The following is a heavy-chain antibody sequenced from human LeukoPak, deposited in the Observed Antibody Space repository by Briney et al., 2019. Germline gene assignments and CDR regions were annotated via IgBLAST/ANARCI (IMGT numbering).Heavy chain of an antibody. CDR3: AGGPITMIVSGDYAFDI. CDR1: GGSISSYY. D-gene: IGHD3-22*01. V-gene: IGHV4-59*13. Sequence: SETLSLTCTVSGGSISSYYRSWIRQPPGKGLEWIGYIYYSGSTNYNPSLKSRVTISVDTSKNQFSLKLTSVTAADTAVYYCAGGPITMIVSGDYAFDIWGQGTMVTVSS. J-gene: IGHJ3*02. CDR2: IYYSGST.